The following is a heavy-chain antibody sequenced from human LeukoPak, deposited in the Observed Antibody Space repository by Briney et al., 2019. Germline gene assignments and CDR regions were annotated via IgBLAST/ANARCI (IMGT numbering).Heavy chain of an antibody. D-gene: IGHD2-15*01. CDR1: GFTFSSYA. CDR2: ISGSGGST. Sequence: GGSLRLSCAASGFTFSSYAMSWVRQAPGKGLEWVSAISGSGGSTYYADSVKGRFTISRDNSKNTLYLQMNSLRAEDTAVYYCAKDEVYCSGGSCPTLYMDVRGKGTTVTVSS. V-gene: IGHV3-23*01. CDR3: AKDEVYCSGGSCPTLYMDV. J-gene: IGHJ6*03.